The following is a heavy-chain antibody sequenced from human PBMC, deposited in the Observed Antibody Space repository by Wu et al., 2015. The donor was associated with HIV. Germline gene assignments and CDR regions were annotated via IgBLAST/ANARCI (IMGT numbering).Heavy chain of an antibody. V-gene: IGHV1-8*01. J-gene: IGHJ2*01. CDR3: ARGRRYSGSYYDRSYWHFDL. Sequence: QVQLVQSGAEVKKPGASVKVSCKASGYTFTSYDINWVRQATGQGLEWMGWMNPNSGNTGYAQKFQGRVTMTRNTSISTAYMELSSLRSEDTAVYYCARGRRYSGSYYDRSYWHFDLWGRGTLVTVSS. CDR2: MNPNSGNT. CDR1: GYTFTSYD. D-gene: IGHD1-26*01.